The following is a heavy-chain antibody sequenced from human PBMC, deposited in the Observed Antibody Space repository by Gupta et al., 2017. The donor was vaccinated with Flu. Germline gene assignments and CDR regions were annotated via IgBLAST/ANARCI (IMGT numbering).Heavy chain of an antibody. V-gene: IGHV4-39*01. Sequence: QLQLQESGPGLVKPSETLSLTCTVSGGSISSSSYYWGWIRQPPWKGLEWIGSIYYSGSTYYNPSLKSRVTISVDTSKNQFSLKLSSVTAADTAVYYCARRPDYCSGGSCYLAAFDIWGQGTMVTVSS. CDR2: IYYSGST. CDR1: GGSISSSSYY. CDR3: ARRPDYCSGGSCYLAAFDI. J-gene: IGHJ3*02. D-gene: IGHD2-15*01.